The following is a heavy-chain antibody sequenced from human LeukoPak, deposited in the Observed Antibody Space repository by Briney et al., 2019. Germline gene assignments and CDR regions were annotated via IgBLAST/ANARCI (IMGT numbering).Heavy chain of an antibody. CDR3: SRDNGVDGRRTWFDF. CDR2: ISGNDCGATR. D-gene: IGHD5-24*01. CDR1: GFIFRDCS. Sequence: PGWSLILFCRTTGFIFRDCSMSWFRQAAARGREGVGFISGNDCGATREFDASVRRRFSISRDAYRSMAYLQMNSLKSEDTGVYFCSRDNGVDGRRTWFDFWGQGTLVTVSS. J-gene: IGHJ4*02. V-gene: IGHV3-49*03.